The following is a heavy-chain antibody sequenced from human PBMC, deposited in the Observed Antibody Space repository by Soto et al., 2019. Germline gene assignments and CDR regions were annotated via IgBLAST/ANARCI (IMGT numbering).Heavy chain of an antibody. J-gene: IGHJ5*02. CDR3: ARGAEVGNWFDP. Sequence: ESGRGVVQPGRSLRLSCAASGFTFSSYGMHWVRQAPGKGLEWVAVIWYDGSNKYYADSVKGRFTISRDNSKNTLYLQMNSLRAEDTAVYYCARGAEVGNWFDPWGQGTLVTVSS. D-gene: IGHD1-26*01. CDR2: IWYDGSNK. CDR1: GFTFSSYG. V-gene: IGHV3-33*01.